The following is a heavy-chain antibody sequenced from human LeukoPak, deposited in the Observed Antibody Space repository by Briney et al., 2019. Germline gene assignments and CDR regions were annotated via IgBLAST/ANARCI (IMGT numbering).Heavy chain of an antibody. D-gene: IGHD6-13*01. V-gene: IGHV3-9*01. CDR2: ISWNSGSI. Sequence: GGSLRLSCAASGFTFDDYAMHWVRQAPGKGLEWVSGISWNSGSIGYADSVKGRFTISRDNAKNSLYLQMNSLRAEDTALYYCARIPSGHDSSSWYVSGYWGQGTLVTVSS. J-gene: IGHJ4*02. CDR3: ARIPSGHDSSSWYVSGY. CDR1: GFTFDDYA.